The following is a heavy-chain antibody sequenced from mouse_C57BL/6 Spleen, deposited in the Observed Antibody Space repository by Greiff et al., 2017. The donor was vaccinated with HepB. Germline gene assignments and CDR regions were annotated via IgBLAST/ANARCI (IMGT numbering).Heavy chain of an antibody. V-gene: IGHV5-17*01. J-gene: IGHJ1*03. D-gene: IGHD1-1*01. CDR3: ANPYCGSNSWYFDV. CDR1: GFTFSDYG. CDR2: ISSGSSTI. Sequence: EVQGVESGGGLVKPGGSLKLSCAASGFTFSDYGMHWVRQAPEKGLEWVAYISSGSSTIYYADTVKGRFTISRDNAKNTLFLQMTSLRSEDTAVYYCANPYCGSNSWYFDVWGTGTTVTVSS.